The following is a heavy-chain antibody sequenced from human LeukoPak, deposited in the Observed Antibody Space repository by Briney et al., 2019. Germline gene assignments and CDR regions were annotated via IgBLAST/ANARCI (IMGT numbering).Heavy chain of an antibody. CDR2: INHSGST. D-gene: IGHD6-13*01. Sequence: SETLSLTCAVYGGSFSGYYWSWIRQPPGKGLEWIGEINHSGSTNYNPSLKSRVTISVDTSKNQFSPKLSSVTAADTAVYYCARGGTAAAGRFARYYGMDVWGKGTTVTVSS. V-gene: IGHV4-34*01. J-gene: IGHJ6*04. CDR3: ARGGTAAAGRFARYYGMDV. CDR1: GGSFSGYY.